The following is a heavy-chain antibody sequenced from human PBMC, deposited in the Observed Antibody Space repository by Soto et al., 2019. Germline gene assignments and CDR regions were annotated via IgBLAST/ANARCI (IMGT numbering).Heavy chain of an antibody. J-gene: IGHJ2*01. Sequence: QVQLQESGPGLVKPSQTLSLTCAVSGGSISRSVYYCNWIRQHPGKGLEWIGYIHNSGTTYYNPSLKSRLTFSVDTYTNQFSLKLSSVTTADTAVYYCARDPIVRGVVGWYFDLWGRGTLVTVSS. D-gene: IGHD3-10*01. CDR1: GGSISRSVYY. V-gene: IGHV4-31*11. CDR3: ARDPIVRGVVGWYFDL. CDR2: IHNSGTT.